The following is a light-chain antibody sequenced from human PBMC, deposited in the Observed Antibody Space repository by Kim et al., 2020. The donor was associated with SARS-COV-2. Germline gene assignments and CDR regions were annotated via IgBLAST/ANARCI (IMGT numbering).Light chain of an antibody. Sequence: APGERATLSCRASQRVNSNLAWYQQKPGQAPRLLIFGAFTRATGIPARFSGSGSGTEFTLTISSLQSEDFAVYYCQQCNNWPPITFGQGTRLEIK. J-gene: IGKJ5*01. CDR2: GAF. CDR1: QRVNSN. V-gene: IGKV3-15*01. CDR3: QQCNNWPPIT.